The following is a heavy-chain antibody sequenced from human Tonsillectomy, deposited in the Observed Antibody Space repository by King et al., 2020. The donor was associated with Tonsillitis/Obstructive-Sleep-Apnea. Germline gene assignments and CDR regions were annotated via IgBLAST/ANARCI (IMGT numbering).Heavy chain of an antibody. CDR2: IFYSGST. Sequence: VQLQESGPGLVKPSETLSLTCSVSGGSITNYYWSWIRQPPGEGLEWIANIFYSGSTNYNPSLRSRLTISIDTSKNQFSLKLSSVTAADTAVYSCARGTQWLVPISYYMDVWSKGTTVTVSS. V-gene: IGHV4-59*01. CDR1: GGSITNYY. D-gene: IGHD6-19*01. J-gene: IGHJ6*03. CDR3: ARGTQWLVPISYYMDV.